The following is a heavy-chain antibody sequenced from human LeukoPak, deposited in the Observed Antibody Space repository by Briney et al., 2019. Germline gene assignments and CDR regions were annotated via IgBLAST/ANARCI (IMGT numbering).Heavy chain of an antibody. CDR3: ARHPPGLRYFDP. CDR1: GGSISSYY. V-gene: IGHV4-59*08. Sequence: SETLSLTCTVSGGSISSYYWSWIRQPPGKGLEWIGYIYYSGSTNYNPSLKSRVTISVDTSKNQFSLKLSSVTAADTAFYYCARHPPGLRYFDPWGQGTLVTVSS. D-gene: IGHD3-9*01. J-gene: IGHJ5*02. CDR2: IYYSGST.